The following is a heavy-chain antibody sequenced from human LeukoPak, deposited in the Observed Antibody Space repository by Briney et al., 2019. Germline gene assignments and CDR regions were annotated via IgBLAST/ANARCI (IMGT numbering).Heavy chain of an antibody. J-gene: IGHJ4*02. CDR2: ISGSGGST. CDR3: AIFNDYGDSPFDY. Sequence: GGSLRLSCAASGFTFSSYAMSWVRQAPGKGLEWVSAISGSGGSTYYADSVKGRFTISRDNSKNTLYLQMNSLRAEDTAVYYCAIFNDYGDSPFDYWGQGTLVTVSS. V-gene: IGHV3-23*01. CDR1: GFTFSSYA. D-gene: IGHD4-17*01.